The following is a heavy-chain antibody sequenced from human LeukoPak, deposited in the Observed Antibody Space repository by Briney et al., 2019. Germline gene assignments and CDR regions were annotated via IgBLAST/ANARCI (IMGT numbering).Heavy chain of an antibody. CDR1: GYTFTSYG. CDR3: ARDYRYYDILTGYYAFDY. Sequence: ASVKVSCKDSGYTFTSYGICWVRQAPGEGLEWMGWIIAYNGNTNYAQKLQGRVTMTTDTSTSTAYMELRSLRSDDTAVYYCARDYRYYDILTGYYAFDYWGQGTLVTVSS. D-gene: IGHD3-9*01. V-gene: IGHV1-18*01. CDR2: IIAYNGNT. J-gene: IGHJ4*02.